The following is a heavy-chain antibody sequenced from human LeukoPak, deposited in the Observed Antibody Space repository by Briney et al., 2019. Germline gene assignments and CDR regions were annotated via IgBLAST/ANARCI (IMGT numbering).Heavy chain of an antibody. D-gene: IGHD2-2*01. V-gene: IGHV3-74*01. J-gene: IGHJ5*02. CDR1: GFTFSSYW. Sequence: GGSLRLSCAASGFTFSSYWMHWVRDAPGKGLVWVSRINSDGSSTSYADSVKGRFTISRDNAKNTLYLQMNSLRAEDTAVYYCARNPSYCSSTSCANWFDPWGQGTLVTVSS. CDR2: INSDGSST. CDR3: ARNPSYCSSTSCANWFDP.